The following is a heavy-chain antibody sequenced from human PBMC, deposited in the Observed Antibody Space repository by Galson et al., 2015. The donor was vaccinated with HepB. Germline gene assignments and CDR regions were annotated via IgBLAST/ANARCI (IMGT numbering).Heavy chain of an antibody. CDR1: GYTFTSYY. V-gene: IGHV1-46*03. J-gene: IGHJ3*02. D-gene: IGHD6-19*01. CDR3: ARDLSPSYSSGWYDAFDI. Sequence: SVKVSCKASGYTFTSYYMHWVRQAPGQGLEWMGIINPSGGSTSYAQRFQGRVTVTRDTSTSTVYMELSSLRSEDTAVYYCARDLSPSYSSGWYDAFDIWGQGTMVTVSS. CDR2: INPSGGST.